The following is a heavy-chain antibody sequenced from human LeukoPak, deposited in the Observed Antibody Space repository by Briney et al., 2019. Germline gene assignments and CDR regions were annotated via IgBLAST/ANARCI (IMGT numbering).Heavy chain of an antibody. V-gene: IGHV4-59*01. Sequence: KSSETLSLTCSLSGVSISSYYWSWIRLPPGKALEWIGNIYYTGDTNYNPSLQSRVTMSVDAPRGQFSLNLGSVTAADTAVYYCARMDYDSSGWSDYWGQGTLVTVSS. CDR3: ARMDYDSSGWSDY. J-gene: IGHJ4*02. CDR1: GVSISSYY. CDR2: IYYTGDT. D-gene: IGHD3-22*01.